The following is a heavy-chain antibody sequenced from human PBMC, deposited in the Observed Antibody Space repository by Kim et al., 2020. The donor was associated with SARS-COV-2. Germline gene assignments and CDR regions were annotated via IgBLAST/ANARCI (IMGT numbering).Heavy chain of an antibody. J-gene: IGHJ4*02. D-gene: IGHD3-10*01. V-gene: IGHV4-39*01. Sequence: IYYSGSTYDGPSLKSRVTISVDTSKNQFSLKLSSVTAADTAVYYCATYGGYWGQGTLVTVSS. CDR2: IYYSGST. CDR3: ATYGGY.